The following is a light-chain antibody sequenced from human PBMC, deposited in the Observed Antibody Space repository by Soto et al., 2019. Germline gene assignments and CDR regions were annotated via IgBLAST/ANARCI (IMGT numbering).Light chain of an antibody. CDR2: DVS. CDR3: SSYTSSDTDV. Sequence: QSALTQLASVSVAPGQSITISCTGTSSDVGFSNYVSWYQQHPGKAPRLMISDVSNRPSGVSNRFSGSKSGNTASLTISGLQAEDEADYYCSSYTSSDTDVFGTGTKVTVL. V-gene: IGLV2-14*01. CDR1: SSDVGFSNY. J-gene: IGLJ1*01.